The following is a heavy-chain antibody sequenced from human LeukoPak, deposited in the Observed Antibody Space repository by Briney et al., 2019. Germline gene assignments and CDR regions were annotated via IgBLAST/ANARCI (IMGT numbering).Heavy chain of an antibody. CDR2: ISYDGSNK. CDR3: ARDFRDYGSGSYYKRVDYYYYYMDV. CDR1: GFTFSSYG. D-gene: IGHD3-10*01. V-gene: IGHV3-30*03. J-gene: IGHJ6*03. Sequence: GGSLRLSCAASGFTFSSYGMHWVRQAPGKGLEWVAVISYDGSNKYYADSVKGRFTISRDNSKNTLYLQMNSLRAEDTAVYYCARDFRDYGSGSYYKRVDYYYYYMDVWGKGTTVTVSS.